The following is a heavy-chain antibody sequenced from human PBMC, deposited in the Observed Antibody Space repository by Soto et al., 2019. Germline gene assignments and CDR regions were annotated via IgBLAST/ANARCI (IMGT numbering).Heavy chain of an antibody. J-gene: IGHJ6*02. V-gene: IGHV3-23*01. CDR1: GFTFNTYP. CDR3: AKGVLSFHYGMEV. Sequence: QPWGSLRLSCANSGFTFNTYPITFFRQSPGKGLEWVSSISSTAGRTSSYADSVKGRFATSRDFSDNTVYLQMNNLRVDDTAVYFCAKGVLSFHYGMEVWGQGTTVTVSS. CDR2: ISSTAGRTS. D-gene: IGHD3-10*01.